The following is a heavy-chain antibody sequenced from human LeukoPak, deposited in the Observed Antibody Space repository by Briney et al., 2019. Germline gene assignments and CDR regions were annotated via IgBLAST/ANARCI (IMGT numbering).Heavy chain of an antibody. CDR1: GGSISSGRYY. CDR2: IYASGGT. D-gene: IGHD1-1*01. CDR3: ASTTGTTRWAPFDY. Sequence: PSETLSLTCTVSGGSISSGRYYWSWIRQPAGKGLEWIGHIYASGGTNYNPSLNSRVTISVDTSKNQFSLKLSSVTAADTAVYYCASTTGTTRWAPFDYWGQGTLVTVSS. J-gene: IGHJ4*02. V-gene: IGHV4-61*10.